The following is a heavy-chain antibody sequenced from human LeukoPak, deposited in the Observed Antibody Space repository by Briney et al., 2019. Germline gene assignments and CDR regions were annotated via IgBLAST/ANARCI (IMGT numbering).Heavy chain of an antibody. Sequence: ASVKVSCKASGYTFTSYDINWVRQATGQGLEWMGWMNPNSGNTGYAQKFQGRVTMTRNTSISTAYMELSSLRSEDTAVYYCARDTGAGIVATNLFDYWGQGTLVTVSS. J-gene: IGHJ4*02. CDR3: ARDTGAGIVATNLFDY. CDR2: MNPNSGNT. CDR1: GYTFTSYD. V-gene: IGHV1-8*01. D-gene: IGHD5-12*01.